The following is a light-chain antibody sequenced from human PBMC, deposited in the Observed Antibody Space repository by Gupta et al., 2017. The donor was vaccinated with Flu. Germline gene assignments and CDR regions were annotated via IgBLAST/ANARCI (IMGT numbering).Light chain of an antibody. J-gene: IGKJ2*03. Sequence: DIVMTQSPDTLSVSLGERATINCKSSQSVLCSSNNKNYLAWYQQKAGQPPKLPIYWASTRETGVPDRFSGSGSETDFTLTISDLQAEDVAFYYCQQYYIPYSFGQGTKLEIK. CDR1: QSVLCSSNNKNY. CDR3: QQYYIPYS. V-gene: IGKV4-1*01. CDR2: WAS.